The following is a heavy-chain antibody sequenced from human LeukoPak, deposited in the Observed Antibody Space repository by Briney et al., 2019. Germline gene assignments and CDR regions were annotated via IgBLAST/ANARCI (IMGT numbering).Heavy chain of an antibody. CDR3: AKISQSIAVAGSFHD. V-gene: IGHV3-23*01. CDR1: GFTFSSYA. CDR2: ISGSGGST. D-gene: IGHD6-19*01. Sequence: PGGSLRLSCAASGFTFSSYAMSWVRQAPGKGLEWVSVISGSGGSTYYADSVKGRFTISRDNSKNTLYLQMNSLRAEDMAVYYCAKISQSIAVAGSFHDWGLGTLVTVSS. J-gene: IGHJ4*02.